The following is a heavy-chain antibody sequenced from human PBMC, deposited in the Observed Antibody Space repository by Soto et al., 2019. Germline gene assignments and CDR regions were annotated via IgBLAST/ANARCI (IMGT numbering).Heavy chain of an antibody. J-gene: IGHJ4*02. CDR2: ISYDGSNK. Sequence: QVQLVESGGGVVQPGRSLRLSCAASGFTFSSYAMHWVRQAPGKGLEWVAVISYDGSNKYYADSVKGRFTISRDNSKNTLYLQMNSLRAEDTAVYYCARGGGYSYGSYPEWGQGTLVTVSS. CDR3: ARGGGYSYGSYPE. D-gene: IGHD5-18*01. V-gene: IGHV3-30-3*01. CDR1: GFTFSSYA.